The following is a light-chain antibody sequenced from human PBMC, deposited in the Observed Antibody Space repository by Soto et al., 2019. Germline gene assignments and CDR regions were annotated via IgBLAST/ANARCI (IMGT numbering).Light chain of an antibody. CDR3: QQCRNWPLT. J-gene: IGKJ4*01. Sequence: EIVMTQSPATLSVSPGEGATISCKASQNVYNNLAWYQQRPGQPPRLLIYDASTRATGISARFSGSGYGTEFTLTFSILQSEDFAVYFCQQCRNWPLTFGGGTKLDIK. V-gene: IGKV3-15*01. CDR2: DAS. CDR1: QNVYNN.